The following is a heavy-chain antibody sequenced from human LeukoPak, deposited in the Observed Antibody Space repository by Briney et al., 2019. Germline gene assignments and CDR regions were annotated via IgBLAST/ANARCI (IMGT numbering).Heavy chain of an antibody. CDR2: IKSKTDGETT. Sequence: GGSLRLSCVDSGFTFTNAWMSWARQAPGKGLEWIGRIKSKTDGETTNYAEPVRGRFTISRDDSKSAVYLQMNSLKIEDTAVYYCTTDLGTYYHGSQRLIPIDYWGQGTLVTVSS. J-gene: IGHJ4*02. CDR1: GFTFTNAW. D-gene: IGHD3-10*01. V-gene: IGHV3-15*01. CDR3: TTDLGTYYHGSQRLIPIDY.